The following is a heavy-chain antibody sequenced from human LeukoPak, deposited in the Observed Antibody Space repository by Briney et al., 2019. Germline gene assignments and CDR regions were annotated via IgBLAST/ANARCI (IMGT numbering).Heavy chain of an antibody. Sequence: SEILSLTCAVSGGSIGSYYWTWIRQPPGKGLEWIGYIQNSALYRATIKSSPSLQSRVSLSIDTSKKQVSLTVNSVTAADTAVYYCARLSSTLYYSMDVWGPGTAVTVSS. CDR2: IQNSALYRATI. J-gene: IGHJ6*02. CDR1: GGSIGSYY. CDR3: ARLSSTLYYSMDV. V-gene: IGHV4-4*08. D-gene: IGHD6-6*01.